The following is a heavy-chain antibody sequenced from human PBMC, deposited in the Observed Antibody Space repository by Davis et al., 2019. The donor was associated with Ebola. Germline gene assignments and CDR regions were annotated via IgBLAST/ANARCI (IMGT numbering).Heavy chain of an antibody. CDR1: GYTFTGYY. V-gene: IGHV1-2*02. Sequence: ASVKVSCKASGYTFTGYYMHWVRQAPGQGLEWMGWINPNSGGTNYAQKFQGRVTMTRDTSISTAYMELSRLRSDDTAVYYCARDFTMIVVGYFDYWGQGTLVTVSS. CDR3: ARDFTMIVVGYFDY. J-gene: IGHJ4*02. D-gene: IGHD3-22*01. CDR2: INPNSGGT.